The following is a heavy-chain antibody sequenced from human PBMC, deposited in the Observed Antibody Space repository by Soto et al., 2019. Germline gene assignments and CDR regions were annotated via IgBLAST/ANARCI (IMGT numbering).Heavy chain of an antibody. J-gene: IGHJ5*02. CDR2: INHSGST. D-gene: IGHD6-13*01. V-gene: IGHV4-34*01. CDR3: ARGVPLRIAAAGTGRCWFDP. Sequence: QVQLQQWGAGLLKPSETLSLTCAVYGGSFSGYYWSWIRQPPGKGLEWIGEINHSGSTNYNPSLKSRVTISVDTSKNQFSLKLSSVTAADTAVYYCARGVPLRIAAAGTGRCWFDPWGQGTLVTVSS. CDR1: GGSFSGYY.